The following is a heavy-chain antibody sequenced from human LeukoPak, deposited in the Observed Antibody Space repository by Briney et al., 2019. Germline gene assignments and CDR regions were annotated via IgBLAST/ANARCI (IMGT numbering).Heavy chain of an antibody. CDR2: ISYDGSNK. D-gene: IGHD3-22*01. V-gene: IGHV3-30*18. CDR1: GFTFSSYG. Sequence: GGSLRLSCAASGFTFSSYGMHWVRQAPGKGLEWVAVISYDGSNKYYADSVKGRFTISRDNSKNTLYLQMNSLRAEDTAVYYCAKEGYYYDSSGYLDYWGQGTLATVSS. CDR3: AKEGYYYDSSGYLDY. J-gene: IGHJ4*02.